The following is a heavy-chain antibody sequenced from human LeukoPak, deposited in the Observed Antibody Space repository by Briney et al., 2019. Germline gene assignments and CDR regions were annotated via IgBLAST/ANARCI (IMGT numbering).Heavy chain of an antibody. CDR3: ATDVGVD. J-gene: IGHJ4*02. CDR2: ISSGGDIM. Sequence: GGSLRLSCAASGLRFSDYYVSWIRQAPGKGLQWVSYISSGGDIMHYADSVKGRFTISRDNARNSLYLQMNSLRPEDTAVYYCATDVGVDWGQGTLVTVSS. CDR1: GLRFSDYY. V-gene: IGHV3-11*04.